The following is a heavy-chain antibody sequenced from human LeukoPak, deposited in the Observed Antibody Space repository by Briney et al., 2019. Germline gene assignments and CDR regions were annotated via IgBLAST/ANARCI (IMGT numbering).Heavy chain of an antibody. CDR1: GGSFSGYY. D-gene: IGHD2-15*01. CDR3: ARRVGYCSGGSCYNIRYYYYYMDV. J-gene: IGHJ6*03. CDR2: INHSGST. V-gene: IGHV4-34*01. Sequence: KPSETLSLTCAAYGGSFSGYYWSWIRQPPGKGLEWIGEINHSGSTNYNPSLKSRVTISVDTSKNQFSLKLSSVTAADTAVYYCARRVGYCSGGSCYNIRYYYYYMDVWGKGTTVTISS.